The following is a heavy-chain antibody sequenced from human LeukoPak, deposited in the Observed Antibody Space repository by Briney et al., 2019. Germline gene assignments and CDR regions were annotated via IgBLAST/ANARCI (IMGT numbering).Heavy chain of an antibody. V-gene: IGHV4-34*01. Sequence: SETLSLTCAVYGGSFSGYYWSWIRQPPGKGLEWIGEINYSGSTDYNPSLKSRATISVDTSKNQFSLKLSSVTAADTAVYYCAAKRLNCGDDCYLAYWGQGTLVTVSS. CDR3: AAKRLNCGDDCYLAY. D-gene: IGHD2-21*02. CDR1: GGSFSGYY. J-gene: IGHJ4*02. CDR2: INYSGST.